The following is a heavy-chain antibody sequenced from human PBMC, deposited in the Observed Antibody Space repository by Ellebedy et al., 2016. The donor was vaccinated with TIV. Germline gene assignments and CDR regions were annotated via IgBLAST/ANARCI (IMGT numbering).Heavy chain of an antibody. V-gene: IGHV1-2*02. Sequence: ASVKVSCKASGYSFTDFFMHWVRQAPGQGLDWMGWINLNTGGTNYAQKFQGRVTMTRDTSIITAYMELSRVRSDDTALYYCERALPHRDTIFGVIDYWGQGTLVTVSS. CDR1: GYSFTDFF. D-gene: IGHD3-3*01. CDR2: INLNTGGT. CDR3: ERALPHRDTIFGVIDY. J-gene: IGHJ4*02.